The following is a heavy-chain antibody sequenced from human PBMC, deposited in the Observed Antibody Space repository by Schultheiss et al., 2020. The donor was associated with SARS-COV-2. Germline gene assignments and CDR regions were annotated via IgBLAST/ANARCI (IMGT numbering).Heavy chain of an antibody. V-gene: IGHV3-48*03. CDR3: AREKDVVATHFDY. D-gene: IGHD5-12*01. Sequence: GGSLRLSCAASGFTFSSYEMNWVRQAPGKGLEWVSYISSSGSTIYYADSVKGRFTISRDNAKNSLYLQMNSLRAEDTAVYYCAREKDVVATHFDYWGQGTLVTVSS. CDR2: ISSSGSTI. CDR1: GFTFSSYE. J-gene: IGHJ4*02.